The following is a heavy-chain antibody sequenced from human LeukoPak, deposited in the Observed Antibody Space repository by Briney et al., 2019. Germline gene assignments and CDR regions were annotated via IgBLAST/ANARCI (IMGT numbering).Heavy chain of an antibody. CDR3: GRDRGYGDYGTFDY. V-gene: IGHV4-59*01. CDR2: IYYSGST. J-gene: IGHJ4*02. CDR1: GGSISSYY. D-gene: IGHD4-17*01. Sequence: SETLSLTCTVSGGSISSYYWSWIRQPPGKGLEWIGYIYYSGSTNYNPSLKSRVPISVDTSKNRFSLKLTSVTAADRAVHTWGRDRGYGDYGTFDYWGQGTLVTVSS.